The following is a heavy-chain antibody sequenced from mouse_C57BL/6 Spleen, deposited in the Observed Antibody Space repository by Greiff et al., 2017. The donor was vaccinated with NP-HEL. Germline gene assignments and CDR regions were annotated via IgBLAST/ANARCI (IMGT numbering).Heavy chain of an antibody. J-gene: IGHJ4*01. CDR3: AREEGNYAMDY. CDR1: GYSITSGYY. Sequence: EVHLVESGPGLVKPSQSLSLTCSVTGYSITSGYYWNWIRQFPGNKLEWMGYISYDGSNNYNPSLKNRISITRDTSKNQFFLKLNSVTTEDTATYYCAREEGNYAMDYWGQGTSVTVSS. CDR2: ISYDGSN. V-gene: IGHV3-6*01.